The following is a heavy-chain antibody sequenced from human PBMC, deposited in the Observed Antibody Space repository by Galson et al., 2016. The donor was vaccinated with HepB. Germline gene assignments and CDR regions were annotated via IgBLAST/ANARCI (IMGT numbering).Heavy chain of an antibody. D-gene: IGHD3-10*01. J-gene: IGHJ4*02. CDR2: INSDGSSR. CDR3: ARALTIVRGAGSLGY. V-gene: IGHV3-74*01. CDR1: GFTFSSYW. Sequence: SLRLSCAASGFTFSSYWMHWVRQAPGKGLVWVSRINSDGSSRNYADSVKGRFTISRDNAKNTLYLQVNSLRAEDTAVYYCARALTIVRGAGSLGYWCQGTLVTVSS.